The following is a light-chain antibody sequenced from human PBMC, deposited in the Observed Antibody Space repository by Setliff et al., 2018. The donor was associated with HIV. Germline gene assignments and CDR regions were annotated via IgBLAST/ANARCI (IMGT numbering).Light chain of an antibody. CDR3: TSYAGSNNLGV. CDR1: SSDVGGYNY. V-gene: IGLV2-8*01. J-gene: IGLJ1*01. Sequence: QSALTQPPYASGSPGQSVTISCTGTSSDVGGYNYVSWYQQHPGKAPKLMIYEVSKRPAGVPDRFSGSKSGNTASLIVSGLQAEDEADYYCTSYAGSNNLGVFGTGTKVTVL. CDR2: EVS.